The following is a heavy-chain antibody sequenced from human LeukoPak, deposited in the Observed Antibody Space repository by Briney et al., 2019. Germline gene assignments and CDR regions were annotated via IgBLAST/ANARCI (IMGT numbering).Heavy chain of an antibody. CDR2: ISDSSSSI. CDR1: GGSISSSSYY. J-gene: IGHJ3*01. D-gene: IGHD3-16*02. CDR3: ARDQWLSDV. V-gene: IGHV3-21*01. Sequence: PSETLSLTCTVSGGSISSSSYYWGWVRQAPGKGLEWVSSISDSSSSIYYAESVKGRFTISRDNAKNSLYLQMNSLRAEDTAVYYCARDQWLSDVWGQGTMVTVSS.